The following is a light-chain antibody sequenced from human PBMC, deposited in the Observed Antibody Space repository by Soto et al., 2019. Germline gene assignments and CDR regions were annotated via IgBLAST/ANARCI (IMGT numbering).Light chain of an antibody. Sequence: EIVLTQSPGTLSLSPGERASLPCRASQSVSNNYLAWYQQKPGQAPRLLIYGASNRATGIPDRFNGSGSGTDFTLTISRLEPEDFAVYYCQQYGSSGTFGQGTKVDIK. CDR2: GAS. J-gene: IGKJ1*01. CDR1: QSVSNNY. V-gene: IGKV3-20*01. CDR3: QQYGSSGT.